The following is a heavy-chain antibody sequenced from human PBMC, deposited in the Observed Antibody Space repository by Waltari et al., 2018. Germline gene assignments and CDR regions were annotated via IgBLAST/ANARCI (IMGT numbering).Heavy chain of an antibody. Sequence: EVQLVESGGGLVQPGGSLRLSCAASGFTVSSYWMHWVRQAPGKGLVWVSRINSDGSSTSYVDSVKGRFTISRDNAKNTLYLQMNSLRAEDTAVYYCTRDQYGDLFDYWGQGTLVTVSS. V-gene: IGHV3-74*01. J-gene: IGHJ4*02. CDR2: INSDGSST. CDR1: GFTVSSYW. D-gene: IGHD4-17*01. CDR3: TRDQYGDLFDY.